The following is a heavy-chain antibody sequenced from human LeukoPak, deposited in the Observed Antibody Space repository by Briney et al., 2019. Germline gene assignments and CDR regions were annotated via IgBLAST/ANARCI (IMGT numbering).Heavy chain of an antibody. Sequence: GRSLRLSCAASGFTFSSSGMHWVRQAPGKGLEWVAAISSDGTTKYYADSVKGRFTISRDNSKNTLYLQMNSLRVEDTAVYYCTRDYGVLFDYWGQGTLVTVSS. CDR3: TRDYGVLFDY. D-gene: IGHD4-17*01. CDR2: ISSDGTTK. V-gene: IGHV3-30*19. J-gene: IGHJ4*02. CDR1: GFTFSSSG.